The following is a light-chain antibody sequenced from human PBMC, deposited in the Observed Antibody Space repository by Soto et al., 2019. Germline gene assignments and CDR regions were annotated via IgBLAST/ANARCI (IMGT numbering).Light chain of an antibody. J-gene: IGLJ1*01. Sequence: QSVLTQPPSVSLAPGQRVTISCTGSSSNIGAGYDVHWYQQLPGTAPKLLIYGNSNRPSGVPDRFSGSKSGTSASLAITGLQAEDEADYYCQSYDSSLSGHYVFGTGTKVTVL. CDR1: SSNIGAGYD. CDR3: QSYDSSLSGHYV. V-gene: IGLV1-40*01. CDR2: GNS.